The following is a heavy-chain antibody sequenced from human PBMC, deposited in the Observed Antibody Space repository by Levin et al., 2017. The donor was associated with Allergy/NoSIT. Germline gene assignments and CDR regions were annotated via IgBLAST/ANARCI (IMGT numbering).Heavy chain of an antibody. D-gene: IGHD3/OR15-3a*01. CDR1: GFRFSDYY. J-gene: IGHJ4*02. CDR2: ISVSGRET. V-gene: IGHV3-11*06. Sequence: PGGSLRLSCAATGFRFSDYYMSWIRQVPGKGLEWVSYISVSGRETNYADSVKGRFTISRDNAMNSLSLQMNSLRVDDSAVYYCAREGFWTDWGQGTLVTVST. CDR3: AREGFWTD.